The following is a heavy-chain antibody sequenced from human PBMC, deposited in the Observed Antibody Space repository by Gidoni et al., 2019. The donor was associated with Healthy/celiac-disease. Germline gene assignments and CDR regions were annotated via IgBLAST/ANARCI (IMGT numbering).Heavy chain of an antibody. CDR2: ISYDGSNK. D-gene: IGHD2-15*01. CDR1: GFTFSSYG. Sequence: QVQLVESGGGVVQPGRSLRLSCAASGFTFSSYGMHWVRQAPGKGLEWVAVISYDGSNKYYADSVKGRFTISRDNSKNTLYLQMNSLRAEDTAVYYCAKDSAADDLDIVVVGGIDYWGQGTLVTVSS. V-gene: IGHV3-30*18. J-gene: IGHJ4*02. CDR3: AKDSAADDLDIVVVGGIDY.